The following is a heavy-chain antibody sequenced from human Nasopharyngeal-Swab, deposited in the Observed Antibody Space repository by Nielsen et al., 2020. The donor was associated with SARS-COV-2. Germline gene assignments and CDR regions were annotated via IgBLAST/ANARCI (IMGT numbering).Heavy chain of an antibody. CDR1: GSSFTSYW. CDR3: ARRAYCSGGSCYSPYYYYMDV. CDR2: IDPSDSYT. D-gene: IGHD2-15*01. J-gene: IGHJ6*03. Sequence: GGSLRLSCKGSGSSFTSYWISWVRQMPGKGLEWMGWIDPSDSYTNYSPSFQVHVTISADKSISTAYLQWSSLKASDTAMYYCARRAYCSGGSCYSPYYYYMDVWGKGTTVTVSS. V-gene: IGHV5-10-1*01.